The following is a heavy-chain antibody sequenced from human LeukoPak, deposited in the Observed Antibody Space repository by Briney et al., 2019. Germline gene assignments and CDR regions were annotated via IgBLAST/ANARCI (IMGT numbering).Heavy chain of an antibody. Sequence: PSETLSLTCSVSGGSISTSYWSWIRQPPGKGLQWIGYIYSSGSTNYNPSLKSRVTISVDTSKNQLSLNLSSVTAADTAVYYCARVRWLNAYCEYYYMDVWGKGTTVTVSS. CDR3: ARVRWLNAYCEYYYMDV. CDR1: GGSISTSY. D-gene: IGHD3-22*01. J-gene: IGHJ6*03. V-gene: IGHV4-59*01. CDR2: IYSSGST.